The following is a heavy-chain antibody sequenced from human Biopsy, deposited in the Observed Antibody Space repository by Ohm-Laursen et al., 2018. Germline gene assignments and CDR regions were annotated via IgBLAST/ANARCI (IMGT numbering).Heavy chain of an antibody. CDR1: GFTFSSYA. J-gene: IGHJ3*01. D-gene: IGHD5/OR15-5a*01. V-gene: IGHV3-23*01. Sequence: SLRLSCAASGFTFSSYAMSWVRQAPGKGLAWVSTINSSGGSTYYADSVKGRFTISRDNSKNTLYLQMSSLRAEDTAVYYCVREMSHESTIRDSFDLWGQGTMVTVSS. CDR2: INSSGGST. CDR3: VREMSHESTIRDSFDL.